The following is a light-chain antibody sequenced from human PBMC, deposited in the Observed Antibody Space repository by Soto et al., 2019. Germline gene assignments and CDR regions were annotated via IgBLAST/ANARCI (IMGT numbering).Light chain of an antibody. CDR1: QGISNW. CDR3: QQANSFPWT. Sequence: DIQMTQSPSSLSASVGDRVTMSCRPSQGISNWLAWYQQKSANAPKSLIYAASSLQSGVPSRFSGSGSGTDFTLTISSLQPEDFATYYCQQANSFPWTFGQGTKVDI. CDR2: AAS. J-gene: IGKJ1*01. V-gene: IGKV1-12*01.